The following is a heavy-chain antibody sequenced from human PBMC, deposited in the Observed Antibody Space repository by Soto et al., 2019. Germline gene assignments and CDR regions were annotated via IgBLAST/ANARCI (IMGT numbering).Heavy chain of an antibody. D-gene: IGHD6-13*01. CDR3: ARAGSSWLNFVY. J-gene: IGHJ4*02. V-gene: IGHV4-31*03. CDR2: IYYSGST. Sequence: SETLSLTCTVSGGSISSGGYYWSWIRQHPGKGLEWIGYIYYSGSTYYNPSLKSRVTISVDTSKNQFSLKLSSVTAADTAVYYCARAGSSWLNFVYWGQETLLTVSS. CDR1: GGSISSGGYY.